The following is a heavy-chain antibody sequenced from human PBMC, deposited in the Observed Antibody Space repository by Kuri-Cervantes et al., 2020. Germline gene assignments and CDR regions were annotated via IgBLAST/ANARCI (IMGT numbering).Heavy chain of an antibody. J-gene: IGHJ6*03. CDR1: GLFISHGHY. CDR2: IYHTGST. CDR3: ARDSRAVAGQGYYYYYYMDV. Sequence: SETLSLTCAVSGLFISHGHYWGWIRQPPGKGLEWIGSIYHTGSTYYNPSLKSRVTISVNTSKNQLSLKLSSVTAVDTAVYYCARDSRAVAGQGYYYYYYMDVWGKGTTVTVSS. V-gene: IGHV4-38-2*02. D-gene: IGHD6-19*01.